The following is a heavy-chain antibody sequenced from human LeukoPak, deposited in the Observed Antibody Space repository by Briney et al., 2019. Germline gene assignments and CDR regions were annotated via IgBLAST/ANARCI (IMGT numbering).Heavy chain of an antibody. CDR1: GFTFSNAW. CDR3: TTDGGIAARPVFDS. D-gene: IGHD6-6*01. V-gene: IGHV3-15*01. CDR2: IKSKTDGGTT. J-gene: IGHJ4*02. Sequence: GGSLRLSCAASGFTFSNAWMSWVRQAPGKGLEWVGRIKSKTDGGTTAYAAPVKGRFTVSRDDSRNTLYLQMNSLKTEDTAVYYCTTDGGIAARPVFDSWGQGTLVTVSS.